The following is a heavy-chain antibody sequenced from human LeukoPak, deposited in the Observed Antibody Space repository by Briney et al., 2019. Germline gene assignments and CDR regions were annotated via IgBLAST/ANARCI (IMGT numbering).Heavy chain of an antibody. CDR2: ITLHSGDT. Sequence: ASVKVSCKASGHTLTVHYIHWVRQGPGQGLEWLGWITLHSGDTHYAQKYQGGLTMTSDTSISTGYMELSRLQFDDTAVYYCAREGQLGLDNWGQGTLVTVSS. D-gene: IGHD1-1*01. CDR1: GHTLTVHY. V-gene: IGHV1-2*02. CDR3: AREGQLGLDN. J-gene: IGHJ1*01.